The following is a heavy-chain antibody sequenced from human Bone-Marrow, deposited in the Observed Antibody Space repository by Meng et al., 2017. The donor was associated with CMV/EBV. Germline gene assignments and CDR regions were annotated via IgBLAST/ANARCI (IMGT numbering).Heavy chain of an antibody. CDR2: ISSSSSYI. Sequence: GESLKISCAASGFTFSSYAMNWVRQAPGKGLEWVSSISSSSSYIYYADSVKGRFTISRDNAKNSLYLQMNSLRAEDTAVYYCARDSSIAAAALSEYYYYYYGMDVWGQGTTVTFSS. CDR3: ARDSSIAAAALSEYYYYYYGMDV. V-gene: IGHV3-21*01. J-gene: IGHJ6*02. D-gene: IGHD6-13*01. CDR1: GFTFSSYA.